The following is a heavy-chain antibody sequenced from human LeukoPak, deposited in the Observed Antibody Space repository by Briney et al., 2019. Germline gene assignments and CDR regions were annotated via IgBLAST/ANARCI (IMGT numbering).Heavy chain of an antibody. CDR1: GFTFSSYG. J-gene: IGHJ3*02. D-gene: IGHD3-10*01. CDR2: ISNDGSDK. V-gene: IGHV3-30*03. Sequence: GGSLRLSCAASGFTFSSYGMHWARQAPGKGLEWVAVISNDGSDKYYGDYVKGRFTISRDNSKNTLYLQMNSLRDEDTAIYYCVRDNLWAFDIWGPGTMVTVSS. CDR3: VRDNLWAFDI.